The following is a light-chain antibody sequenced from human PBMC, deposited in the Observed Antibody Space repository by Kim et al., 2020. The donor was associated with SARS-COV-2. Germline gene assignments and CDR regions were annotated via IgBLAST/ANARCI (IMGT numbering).Light chain of an antibody. Sequence: ASGGDRVTITGRASKDIGNDLGWYQQSPGRAPKRLIYGASNLQSGVPSRFSGSGSETEFTLTINSLQPEDFATYFCLQHRTYPITFGQGTRLEIK. V-gene: IGKV1-17*01. CDR3: LQHRTYPIT. CDR2: GAS. J-gene: IGKJ5*01. CDR1: KDIGND.